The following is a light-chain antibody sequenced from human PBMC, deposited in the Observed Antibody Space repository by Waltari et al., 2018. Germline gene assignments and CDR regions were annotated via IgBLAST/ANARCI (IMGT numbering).Light chain of an antibody. J-gene: IGKJ2*01. Sequence: DIQMTQSPSTLSASLGDRVTITCRASESIGRYLNWYKQRHGKAPRLLIYATSHLQSEAPSRFSGSGHGTAFTLTISSPQPEDSANYFCQQSYTSPYTFGQGT. V-gene: IGKV1-39*01. CDR1: ESIGRY. CDR2: ATS. CDR3: QQSYTSPYT.